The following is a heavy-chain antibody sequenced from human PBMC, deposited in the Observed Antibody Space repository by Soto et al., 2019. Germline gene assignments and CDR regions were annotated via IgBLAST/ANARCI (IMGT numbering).Heavy chain of an antibody. CDR2: ISYDGTTT. Sequence: QVQLVESGGGVVQPGRSLRVSCAASGFTFSIYAMHWVRQAPGTGLEWVAVISYDGTTTYYEDSVKGRFTISRDNSKNPVSPQLTSLRAEDTPVYCRAKDRSPSRQWLIAPFDYWGQGTVVTVSP. V-gene: IGHV3-30*18. J-gene: IGHJ4*02. D-gene: IGHD6-19*01. CDR3: AKDRSPSRQWLIAPFDY. CDR1: GFTFSIYA.